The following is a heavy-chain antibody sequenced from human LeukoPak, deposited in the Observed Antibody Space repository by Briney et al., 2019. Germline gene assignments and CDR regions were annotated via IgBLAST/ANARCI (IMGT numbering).Heavy chain of an antibody. D-gene: IGHD2-21*01. CDR2: IFYSGST. CDR3: ARADSHLNLADY. J-gene: IGHJ4*02. V-gene: IGHV4-59*01. CDR1: GDSIRSYY. Sequence: SETLSLTCTVSGDSIRSYYWNWIRQPPGKGLEWIGSIFYSGSTHYNPSLKSRVIISVDTSKSQFSLKLSSVTAADTAVYYCARADSHLNLADYWGQGTLVTVSS.